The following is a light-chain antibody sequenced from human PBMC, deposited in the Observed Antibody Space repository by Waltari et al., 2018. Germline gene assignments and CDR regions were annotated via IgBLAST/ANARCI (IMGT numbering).Light chain of an antibody. CDR1: QSVSRDY. CDR2: GAS. J-gene: IGKJ4*01. V-gene: IGKV3-20*01. Sequence: ETVLAQSPGTLSLSLGDSATLSCRASQSVSRDYLAWYQQKPGQAPRRLIYGASSRATGIPARFSGSGSGTDFTLTITRLEPEDFAVYYCQQYGSSPLTFGGGTKVDIK. CDR3: QQYGSSPLT.